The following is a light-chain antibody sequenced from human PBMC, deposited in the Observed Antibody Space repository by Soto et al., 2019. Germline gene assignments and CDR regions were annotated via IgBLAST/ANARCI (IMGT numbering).Light chain of an antibody. CDR2: DVS. CDR3: CSYAGSYTVI. J-gene: IGLJ2*01. CDR1: SSDVGGYYH. Sequence: QSALTQPRSVSGSPGQSVTISCTGTSSDVGGYYHVSWYQQHPDKAPKLMTYDVSKRPSGVPDRFSGSKSGNTASLTISGLQAEDEADYYCCSYAGSYTVIFGGGTQLTVL. V-gene: IGLV2-11*01.